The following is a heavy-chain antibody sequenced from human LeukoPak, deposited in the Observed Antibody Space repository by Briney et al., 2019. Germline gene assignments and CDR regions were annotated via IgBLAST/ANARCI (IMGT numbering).Heavy chain of an antibody. CDR2: IAPRAGNT. J-gene: IGHJ4*02. Sequence: ASVKVSCKASGYPFTSYYIHWVRQAPGQGLEWMGIIAPRAGNTNYAQKFQGRVTMTRDTSTSTVYMELSSLDSEDTAVYYCARERDGTFYFDYWGQGTLVTVSS. D-gene: IGHD1-26*01. CDR3: ARERDGTFYFDY. CDR1: GYPFTSYY. V-gene: IGHV1-46*01.